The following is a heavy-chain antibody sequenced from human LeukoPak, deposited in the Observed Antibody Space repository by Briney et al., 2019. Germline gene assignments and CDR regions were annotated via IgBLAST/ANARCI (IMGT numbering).Heavy chain of an antibody. V-gene: IGHV3-30-3*01. J-gene: IGHJ4*02. CDR2: ISYDGSNK. CDR3: ARDGAQMATVTFDY. Sequence: PGGSLRLSCAASGFTFSSYAMHWVRQAPGKGLEWVAVISYDGSNKYYADSVKGRFTISRDNAKISLYLQMNSLRAEDTAVYYCARDGAQMATVTFDYWGQGTLVTVSS. CDR1: GFTFSSYA. D-gene: IGHD5-24*01.